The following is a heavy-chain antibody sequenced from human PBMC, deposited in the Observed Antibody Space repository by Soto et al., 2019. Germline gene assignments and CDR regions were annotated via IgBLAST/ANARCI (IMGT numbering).Heavy chain of an antibody. CDR1: GGSFRTYS. Sequence: QVQLVQSGTEVKKPGSSVKVSCKPSGGSFRTYSISWVRQAPGQRLEWMGRIIPIVDIVKYAQKFQDRVTITADKSPSTAYMELSSLRSEDTAVYYCARDFGGAAAQKLNWFDPWGQGTLVIVSP. CDR2: IIPIVDIV. CDR3: ARDFGGAAAQKLNWFDP. V-gene: IGHV1-69*08. D-gene: IGHD3-16*01. J-gene: IGHJ5*02.